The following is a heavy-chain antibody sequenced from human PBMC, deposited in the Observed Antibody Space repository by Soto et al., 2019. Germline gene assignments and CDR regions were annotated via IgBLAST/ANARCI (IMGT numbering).Heavy chain of an antibody. D-gene: IGHD3-10*01. V-gene: IGHV3-53*01. J-gene: IGHJ4*02. Sequence: EVQLVESGGGLIQPGGSLRLSCAASGFTVSSNYMSWVRQAPGKGLEWVSVIYRGGSTYYADSVKGRFTISRHKAKNTLYLQMNSLRAEDTAVYYCARDYGGSYYFDYWGKGTLVTVAS. CDR1: GFTVSSNY. CDR2: IYRGGST. CDR3: ARDYGGSYYFDY.